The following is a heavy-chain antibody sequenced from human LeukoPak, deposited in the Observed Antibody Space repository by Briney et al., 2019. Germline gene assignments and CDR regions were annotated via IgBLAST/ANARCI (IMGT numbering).Heavy chain of an antibody. CDR2: IHYTGKP. J-gene: IGHJ6*02. V-gene: IGHV4-59*11. Sequence: PSETPSLTCSVSGGSISGHYWTWIRQPPGKGLEWIGRIHYTGKPDYNPSLKSRITISVDTSKNQVSLQVSSVIAADSAVYYCARFGVDYDMDVWGHGTTVTVFS. D-gene: IGHD3-16*01. CDR3: ARFGVDYDMDV. CDR1: GGSISGHY.